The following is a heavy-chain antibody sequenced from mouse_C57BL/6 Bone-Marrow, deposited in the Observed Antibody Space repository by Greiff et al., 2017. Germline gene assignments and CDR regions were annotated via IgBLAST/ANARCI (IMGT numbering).Heavy chain of an antibody. CDR3: ARSALRGDY. CDR1: GYAFSSSW. J-gene: IGHJ2*01. Sequence: VQLQQSGPELVKPGASVKISCKASGYAFSSSWMNWVKQRPGKGLEWIGRIYPGDGDTNYNGKFKGKATLTADKSSSTAYMQLSSLTSEDSAVYFCARSALRGDYWGQGTTLTVSS. V-gene: IGHV1-82*01. CDR2: IYPGDGDT.